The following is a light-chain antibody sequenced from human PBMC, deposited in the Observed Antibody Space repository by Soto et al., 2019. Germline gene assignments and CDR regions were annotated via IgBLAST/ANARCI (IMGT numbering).Light chain of an antibody. CDR3: SSYTSGSTLVV. J-gene: IGLJ2*01. Sequence: QSVLTQPASVSGSPGQSITISCTGSSSDVGAYNYVSWYQQHPGKAPRLMIYEVTNRPSGFSNRFSGSKSGNTASLTISGLRAEDEADYYCSSYTSGSTLVVFGGGTKVTVL. CDR1: SSDVGAYNY. V-gene: IGLV2-14*01. CDR2: EVT.